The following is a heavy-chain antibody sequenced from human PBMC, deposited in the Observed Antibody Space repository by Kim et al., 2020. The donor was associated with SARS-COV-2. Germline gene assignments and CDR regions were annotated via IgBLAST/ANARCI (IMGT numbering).Heavy chain of an antibody. D-gene: IGHD6-19*01. CDR1: GFTFSSYW. V-gene: IGHV3-7*03. CDR3: AREEGRAVAGTNY. Sequence: GGSLRLSCAASGFTFSSYWMSWVRQAPGKGLEWVANIKQDGSEKYYVDSVKGRFTISRDNAKNSLYLQMNSLRAEDTAVYYCAREEGRAVAGTNYWGQGTLVTVSS. J-gene: IGHJ4*02. CDR2: IKQDGSEK.